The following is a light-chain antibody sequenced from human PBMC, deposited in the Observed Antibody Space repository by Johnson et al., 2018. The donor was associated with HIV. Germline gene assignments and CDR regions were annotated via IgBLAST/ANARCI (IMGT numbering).Light chain of an antibody. Sequence: QSALTQPPSVSAAPGQKVTISCSGSSSNIGNNYVSWYQQLPGTAPKLLIYDNNKRPSGTPDRFSGSKSGTSATLGITVLQTGDEADYYCGAWDSRLRSGFFGTGTKVTVL. CDR2: DNN. J-gene: IGLJ1*01. CDR3: GAWDSRLRSGF. CDR1: SSNIGNNY. V-gene: IGLV1-51*01.